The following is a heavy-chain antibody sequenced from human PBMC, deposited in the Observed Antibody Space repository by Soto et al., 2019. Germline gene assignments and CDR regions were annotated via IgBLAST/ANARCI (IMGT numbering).Heavy chain of an antibody. CDR1: GFTFSSYG. J-gene: IGHJ5*02. D-gene: IGHD3-22*01. CDR3: ARDNYDSSGYPNWFDP. V-gene: IGHV3-33*01. Sequence: QVQLVESGGGVVQPGRSLRLSCAASGFTFSSYGMHWVRQAPGKGLEWVAVIWYDGSNKYYADSVKGRFTISRDNSKNTLYLQMNSLRAEDTAVYYCARDNYDSSGYPNWFDPWGQGNLVTVSS. CDR2: IWYDGSNK.